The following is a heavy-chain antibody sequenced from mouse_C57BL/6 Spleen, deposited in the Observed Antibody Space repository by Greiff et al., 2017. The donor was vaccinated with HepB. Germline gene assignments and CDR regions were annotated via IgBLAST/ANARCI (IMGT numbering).Heavy chain of an antibody. CDR2: INPSNGGT. V-gene: IGHV1-53*01. D-gene: IGHD1-1*01. CDR1: GYTFTSYW. J-gene: IGHJ2*01. Sequence: VQLQQPGTELVKPGASVKLSCKASGYTFTSYWMHWVKQRPGQGLEWIGNINPSNGGTNYNEKFKGKATLTVDKSSSTAYMQLSSLTSEDSAVYYCASGDYYGSPFDYWGQGTTRTVSS. CDR3: ASGDYYGSPFDY.